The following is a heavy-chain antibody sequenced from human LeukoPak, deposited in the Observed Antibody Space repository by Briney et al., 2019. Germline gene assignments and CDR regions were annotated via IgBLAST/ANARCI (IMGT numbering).Heavy chain of an antibody. CDR3: ARGEMATIGVDY. D-gene: IGHD5-24*01. J-gene: IGHJ4*02. CDR2: MNPNSGNT. V-gene: IGHV1-8*01. CDR1: GYTFTSYD. Sequence: ASVKVSCKASGYTFTSYDINWVRQATGQGLEWMGWMNPNSGNTGYAQKFQGRVTMTRNTSISTAYMELSSLRSEDTAVYYCARGEMATIGVDYWGQGTLVTVSS.